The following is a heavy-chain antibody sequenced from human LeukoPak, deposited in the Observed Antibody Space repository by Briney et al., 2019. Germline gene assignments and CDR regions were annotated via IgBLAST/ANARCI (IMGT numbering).Heavy chain of an antibody. CDR2: ISYDGSNK. V-gene: IGHV3-30*18. CDR3: AKDRVAVAGSDH. CDR1: GFTFSSYG. D-gene: IGHD6-19*01. J-gene: IGHJ4*02. Sequence: PGASLRLSCAASGFTFSSYGMHWVRQAPGKGLEWVAVISYDGSNKYYADSVKGRFTISRDNSKNTLYLQMNSLRAEDTAVYYCAKDRVAVAGSDHWGQGTLVTVSS.